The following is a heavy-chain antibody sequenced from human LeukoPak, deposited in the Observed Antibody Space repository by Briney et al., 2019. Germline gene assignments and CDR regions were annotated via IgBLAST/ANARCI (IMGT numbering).Heavy chain of an antibody. D-gene: IGHD6-13*01. Sequence: GGSLRLSCAVSALTFSSYSMSWVRQAPGGGLYWVSGISASGSGTYYADSLKGRFTISRDNSKNTLYLQMNNLRVEDTAVYYCAKDAAGPEYWGQGTLVTVST. CDR2: ISASGSGT. J-gene: IGHJ4*02. CDR3: AKDAAGPEY. V-gene: IGHV3-23*01. CDR1: ALTFSSYS.